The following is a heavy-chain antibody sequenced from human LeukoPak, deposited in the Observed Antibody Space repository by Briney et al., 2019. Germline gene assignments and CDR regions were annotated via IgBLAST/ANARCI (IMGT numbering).Heavy chain of an antibody. V-gene: IGHV4-59*01. Sequence: SETLSLTCTVSGGSISSYYWSWIRQPPGKGLEWIGYIYYSGSTNYNPSLKSRVTMSVDTSKNQVSLKLKFVTAADTAVYYCTREGDIRGFDPWGQGILVTVSS. J-gene: IGHJ5*02. CDR2: IYYSGST. CDR1: GGSISSYY. CDR3: TREGDIRGFDP. D-gene: IGHD3-16*02.